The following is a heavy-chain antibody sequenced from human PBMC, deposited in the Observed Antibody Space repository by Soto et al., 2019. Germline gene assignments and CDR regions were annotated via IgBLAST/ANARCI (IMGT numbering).Heavy chain of an antibody. CDR3: ARELQRGMDV. V-gene: IGHV1-2*02. D-gene: IGHD4-4*01. CDR1: GYTFSVYH. CDR2: VHPNRGGT. J-gene: IGHJ6*02. Sequence: QVHLVQSGAEVKQPGSSVKVSCKASGYTFSVYHMHWVRQAPGKGLEWMGWVHPNRGGTNYAQSFEGRVTMTRDTSINTASMELSRLTSDDTAVYYCARELQRGMDVWGQGTTVTVSS.